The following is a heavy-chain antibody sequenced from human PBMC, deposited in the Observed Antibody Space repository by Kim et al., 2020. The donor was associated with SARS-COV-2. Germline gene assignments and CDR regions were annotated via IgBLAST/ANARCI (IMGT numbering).Heavy chain of an antibody. CDR1: GDSVSTNSGA. V-gene: IGHV6-1*01. CDR2: TYYRSKWFY. Sequence: SPTLSLTCAISGDSVSTNSGAWNWIRQSPSRGLEWLGRTYYRSKWFYDYAVSVKTRIIINTDTSKNQFSLQLNSVTPEDTAVYYCARDYGDSYYYYHGMDVWGQGTTVTVSS. CDR3: ARDYGDSYYYYHGMDV. D-gene: IGHD4-17*01. J-gene: IGHJ6*02.